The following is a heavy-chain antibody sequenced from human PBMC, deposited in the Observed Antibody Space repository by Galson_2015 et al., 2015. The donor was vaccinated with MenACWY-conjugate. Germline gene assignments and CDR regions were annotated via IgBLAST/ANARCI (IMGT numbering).Heavy chain of an antibody. V-gene: IGHV1-46*02. CDR2: INPYGGST. CDR1: GYTFNTYY. J-gene: IGHJ6*02. D-gene: IGHD1-26*01. CDR3: ARGRGSYYYGMDV. Sequence: SVKVSCKASGYTFNTYYMHWVRQAPGQGLEWVGIINPYGGSTTYAQKFQGRVTMTRDTSTSTVYMELSSLRSEDTTVYYCARGRGSYYYGMDVWGQGTTVTVSS.